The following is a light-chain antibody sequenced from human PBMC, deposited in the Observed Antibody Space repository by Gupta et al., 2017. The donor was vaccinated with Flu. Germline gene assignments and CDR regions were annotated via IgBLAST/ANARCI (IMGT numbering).Light chain of an antibody. CDR3: IAFTNSNTWV. V-gene: IGLV2-14*01. CDR2: EVT. CDR1: SWGVAIKNP. J-gene: IGLJ3*02. Sequence: SFPISCHGSSWGVAIKNPISWCQPHPGKAPQLILFEVTSPPAGISHRFSGSKSGNTASLTISGLQPEDEADYYCIAFTNSNTWVFGGGTKVIVL.